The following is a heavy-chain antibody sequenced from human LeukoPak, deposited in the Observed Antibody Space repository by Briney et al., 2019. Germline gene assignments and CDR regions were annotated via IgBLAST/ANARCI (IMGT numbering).Heavy chain of an antibody. CDR3: AREYQLLGDYYYYYYMDV. CDR2: ISAYNGNA. V-gene: IGHV1-18*01. Sequence: ASVKVSCKASVYTFTSYGISWVRQAPGQGLEWMGWISAYNGNANYAQKLQGRVTMTTDTSTSTAYMELRSLRSDDTAVYYCAREYQLLGDYYYYYYMDVWGKGTTVTVSS. J-gene: IGHJ6*03. CDR1: VYTFTSYG. D-gene: IGHD2-2*01.